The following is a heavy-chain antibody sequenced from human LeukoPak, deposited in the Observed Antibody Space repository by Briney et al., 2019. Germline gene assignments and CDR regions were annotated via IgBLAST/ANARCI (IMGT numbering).Heavy chain of an antibody. CDR1: GCTFSSYS. V-gene: IGHV3-23*01. CDR3: AKRGVVIRVIRVGFHKEAYYFDS. D-gene: IGHD3-22*01. CDR2: ISDRGSRT. Sequence: GGSLRLSCAASGCTFSSYSMSWVRQAPEEGLEWVAGISDRGSRTNYADSVKGRFTISTDHPNNPLYLQRNSLRAEDKAVYFCAKRGVVIRVIRVGFHKEAYYFDSWGQAALVTVSS. J-gene: IGHJ4*02.